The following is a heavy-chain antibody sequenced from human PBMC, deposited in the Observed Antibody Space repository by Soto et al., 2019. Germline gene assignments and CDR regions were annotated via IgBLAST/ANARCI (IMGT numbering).Heavy chain of an antibody. D-gene: IGHD6-19*01. Sequence: SQTLSLTCAISGDSVSSNSAAWNWIRQSPSRGLEWLGRTYYRSKWYNDYAVSVKSRITINPDTSKNQFSLQLNSVTPEDTAVYYWASNVAVAGPDDYYYGMDLSSQGTTVTVSS. CDR3: ASNVAVAGPDDYYYGMDL. CDR2: TYYRSKWYN. CDR1: GDSVSSNSAA. J-gene: IGHJ6*02. V-gene: IGHV6-1*01.